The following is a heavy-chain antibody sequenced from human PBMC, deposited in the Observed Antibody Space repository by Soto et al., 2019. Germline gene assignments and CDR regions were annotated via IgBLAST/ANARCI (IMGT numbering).Heavy chain of an antibody. J-gene: IGHJ4*02. V-gene: IGHV4-4*02. Sequence: SETLSLTCAVPGGSISSSNWWSWVRQPPGKGLEWIGEIFHSGSTNYNPSLKSRVTISVDKSKNQFSLKLSSVTAADTAMYYCARDRYDFWSGFPGTFDYWGQGTLVTVSS. CDR1: GGSISSSNW. D-gene: IGHD3-3*01. CDR2: IFHSGST. CDR3: ARDRYDFWSGFPGTFDY.